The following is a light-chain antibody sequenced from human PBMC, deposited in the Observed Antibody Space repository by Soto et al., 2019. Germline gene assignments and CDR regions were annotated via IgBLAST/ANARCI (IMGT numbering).Light chain of an antibody. CDR3: QQYGRSSLT. J-gene: IGKJ4*01. CDR1: QSVSSNY. Sequence: VLTQSPGTLSLSPGERATLFCRAGQSVSSNYLAWYQHKPGQAPRLLIYGASNKATGIPDRFSGSGSGTDFTLTIRRLEPEDFAVYYCQQYGRSSLTFGGGTKVDI. CDR2: GAS. V-gene: IGKV3-20*01.